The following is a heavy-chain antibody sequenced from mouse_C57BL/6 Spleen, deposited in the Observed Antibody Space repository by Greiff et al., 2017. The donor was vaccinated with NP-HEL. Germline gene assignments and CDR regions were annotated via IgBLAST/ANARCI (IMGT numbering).Heavy chain of an antibody. CDR2: IWSGGST. Sequence: VKLMESGPGLVQPSQSLSITCTVSGFSLTSYGVHWVRQSPGKGLEWLGVIWSGGSTDYNAAFISRLSISKDNSKSQVFFKMNSLQADDTAIYYCAREGGPVTTVVADWNFDVWGTGTTVTVSS. D-gene: IGHD1-1*01. CDR3: AREGGPVTTVVADWNFDV. J-gene: IGHJ1*03. V-gene: IGHV2-2*01. CDR1: GFSLTSYG.